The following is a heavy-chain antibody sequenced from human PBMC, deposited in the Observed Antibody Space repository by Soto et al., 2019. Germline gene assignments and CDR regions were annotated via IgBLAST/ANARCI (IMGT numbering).Heavy chain of an antibody. D-gene: IGHD3-22*01. CDR2: IKSKTDGGTT. V-gene: IGHV3-15*07. Sequence: GGSLSLSCAASGFTFSNAWMNWVRQAPGKGLEWVGRIKSKTDGGTTDYAAPVKGRFTISRDDSKNTLYLQMNSLKTEDTAVYYCSFFPGKWFQADYYYYGMDVWGQGTTVTVSS. J-gene: IGHJ6*02. CDR3: SFFPGKWFQADYYYYGMDV. CDR1: GFTFSNAW.